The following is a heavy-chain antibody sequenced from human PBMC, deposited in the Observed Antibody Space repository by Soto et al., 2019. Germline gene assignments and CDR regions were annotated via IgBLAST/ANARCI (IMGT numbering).Heavy chain of an antibody. CDR2: VYWNDDK. CDR1: GFSLSTSQVG. CDR3: EKINTRGYYFDY. Sequence: SGPTLVNPTQTLTLTCTFSGFSLSTSQVGVGWIRQPPGKALEWLAHVYWNDDKYYSLSLKSRLTITKDTSKSQVVLTMTNMDPVETAKYYCEKINTRGYYFDYWGQGALVTVSS. V-gene: IGHV2-5*01. J-gene: IGHJ4*02.